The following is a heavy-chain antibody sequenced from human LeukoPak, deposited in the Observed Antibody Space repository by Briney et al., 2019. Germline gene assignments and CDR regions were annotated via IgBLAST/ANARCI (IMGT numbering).Heavy chain of an antibody. CDR1: GYTFTGYY. V-gene: IGHV1-2*02. CDR2: INPNSGGT. J-gene: IGHJ4*02. Sequence: RASVKVSCKASGYTFTGYYMHWVRQAPGQGLEWMGWINPNSGGTNYAQKFQGRVTMTRDTSISTAYMELSRLRSDDTAVYYCARGPRGYCSSTSCPTEYWGQGTLVTVSS. D-gene: IGHD2-2*01. CDR3: ARGPRGYCSSTSCPTEY.